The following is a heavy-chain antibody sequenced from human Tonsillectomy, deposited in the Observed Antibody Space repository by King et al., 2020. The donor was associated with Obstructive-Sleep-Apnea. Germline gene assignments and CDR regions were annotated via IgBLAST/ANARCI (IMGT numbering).Heavy chain of an antibody. CDR3: ATGVLWFGENV. J-gene: IGHJ6*02. CDR2: FDPEDGEK. Sequence: QLVQSGAEVKKPGASVKVSCKFSGYTLTELSMHWVRQAPGKGLEWMGGFDPEDGEKIYAQNFQGRFTKTEDTSTDTAYMELSSLRSEDTAVYYCATGVLWFGENVWGQGTTVTVSS. V-gene: IGHV1-24*01. D-gene: IGHD3-10*01. CDR1: GYTLTELS.